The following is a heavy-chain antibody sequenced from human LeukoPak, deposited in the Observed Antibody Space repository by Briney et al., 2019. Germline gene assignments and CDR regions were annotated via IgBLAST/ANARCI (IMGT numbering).Heavy chain of an antibody. V-gene: IGHV4-4*07. Sequence: SETLPLTCTVSGGSISSYYWSWIRQPAGKGLEWIGRIYTSGSTNYNPSLKSRVTMSVDTSKNQFSLKLSSVTAADTAVYYCARDGGYCSSTSCPVDYFDYWGQGTLVTVSS. J-gene: IGHJ4*02. D-gene: IGHD2-2*01. CDR2: IYTSGST. CDR3: ARDGGYCSSTSCPVDYFDY. CDR1: GGSISSYY.